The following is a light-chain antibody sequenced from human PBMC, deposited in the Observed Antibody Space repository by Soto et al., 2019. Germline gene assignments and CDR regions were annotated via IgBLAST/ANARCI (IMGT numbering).Light chain of an antibody. CDR1: QDIRGY. V-gene: IGKV1-33*01. CDR2: DAT. CDR3: QQDESFPLT. Sequence: DIQMTQSPSSLSASVGDRVTITCQASQDIRGYLNWYQQKPGKPPKLLIYDATNIETGVSKRFSGSGSGTHFTLTSLSLQQDEIGTYYCQQDESFPLTFGHGTRV. J-gene: IGKJ5*01.